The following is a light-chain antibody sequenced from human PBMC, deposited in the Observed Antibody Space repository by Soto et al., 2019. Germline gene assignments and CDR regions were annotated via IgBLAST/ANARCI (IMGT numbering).Light chain of an antibody. CDR2: KVS. CDR3: MQGTHWPPIT. CDR1: QSLVYSDGNTY. J-gene: IGKJ5*01. Sequence: DVVMTQSPLSLPVTLGQPASISCRSSQSLVYSDGNTYLNWFQQRPGQSPRRLIYKVSNRDSGVPDRFCGSGSGTDCTLTISRVEAEDVGVYSCMQGTHWPPITFGQGTRLEIK. V-gene: IGKV2-30*01.